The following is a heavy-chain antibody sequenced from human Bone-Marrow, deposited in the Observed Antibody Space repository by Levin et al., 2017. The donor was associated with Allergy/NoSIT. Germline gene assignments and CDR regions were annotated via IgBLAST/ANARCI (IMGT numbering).Heavy chain of an antibody. CDR3: ARDETFTSWHVGWFDS. Sequence: LRLSCTVSGDSINNTHHYWSWIRQPAGKGLEWIGRMFVGGAATYKRSLRSRVTISIDTSKNQFSLKLTSVTAADTAVYYCARDETFTSWHVGWFDSWGQGTLVTVSS. CDR2: MFVGGAA. J-gene: IGHJ5*01. CDR1: GDSINNTHHY. V-gene: IGHV4-61*02. D-gene: IGHD2-2*01.